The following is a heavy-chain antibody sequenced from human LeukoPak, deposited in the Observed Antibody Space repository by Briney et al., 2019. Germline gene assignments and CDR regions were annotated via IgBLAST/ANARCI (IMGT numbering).Heavy chain of an antibody. V-gene: IGHV1-46*01. CDR1: EYTFTDYY. Sequence: ASVKVSCKASEYTFTDYYIHWVRQAPGQGLEWMGLINPGGDNTNYAQNFQGRVTMTRDTPASTVYMELSSLRSEDTAIYYCARIRDGYNDAYDIWGQGTVVTVPS. CDR2: INPGGDNT. J-gene: IGHJ3*02. D-gene: IGHD5-24*01. CDR3: ARIRDGYNDAYDI.